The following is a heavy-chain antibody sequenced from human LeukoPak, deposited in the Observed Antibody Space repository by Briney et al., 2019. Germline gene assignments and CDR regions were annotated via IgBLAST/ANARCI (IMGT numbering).Heavy chain of an antibody. J-gene: IGHJ6*03. D-gene: IGHD3-22*01. CDR3: AKVPYENYYYYMDV. CDR1: GFTFSGYG. Sequence: GGSLRLSCAASGFTFSGYGMTWVRQAPGKGLEWVSAISGSSGITHYADSVKGRFTISRDNSKNTLYMQVNSLRAEDTAVYYCAKVPYENYYYYMDVWGKGTPVTVSS. CDR2: ISGSSGIT. V-gene: IGHV3-23*01.